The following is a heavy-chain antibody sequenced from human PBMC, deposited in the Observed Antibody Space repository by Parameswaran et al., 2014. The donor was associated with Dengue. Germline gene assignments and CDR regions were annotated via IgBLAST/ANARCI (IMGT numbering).Heavy chain of an antibody. V-gene: IGHV4-59*12. D-gene: IGHD2-21*02. CDR3: ARRRYCGGDCYDFDY. J-gene: IGHJ4*02. CDR2: IYYSGST. Sequence: WIRQPPGKGLEWIGYIYYSGSTNYNPSLKSRVTISVDTSKNQFSLRLSSVTAADTAVYYCARRRYCGGDCYDFDYWGQGTLVTVSS.